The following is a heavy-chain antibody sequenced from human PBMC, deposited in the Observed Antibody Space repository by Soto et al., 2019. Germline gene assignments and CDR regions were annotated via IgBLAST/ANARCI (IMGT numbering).Heavy chain of an antibody. Sequence: SETLSLTCTVSGGSISSYYWSWIRQPPGKGLEWIGYIYYSGSTNFNPSLKSRVSMSVDTSKNQFSLKLNSVTAADTAVYYCARGEWLPNWFDPWGQGTLVTVSS. V-gene: IGHV4-59*01. D-gene: IGHD3-3*01. CDR2: IYYSGST. CDR1: GGSISSYY. CDR3: ARGEWLPNWFDP. J-gene: IGHJ5*02.